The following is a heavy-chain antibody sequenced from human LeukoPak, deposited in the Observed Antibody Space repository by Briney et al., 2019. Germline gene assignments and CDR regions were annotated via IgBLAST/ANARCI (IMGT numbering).Heavy chain of an antibody. CDR2: ISSNGGST. CDR1: GFTISSYA. V-gene: IGHV3-64D*09. CDR3: VKGRYCNGGSCYEGYSQH. Sequence: GGSLSLTCSASGFTISSYAKHWFRQAPGKGLEYVSAISSNGGSTYYADSVKGRFTISRDNSKNTLYLQMSSLRAEDTAVYYCVKGRYCNGGSCYEGYSQHWGQGTLVTVSS. D-gene: IGHD2-15*01. J-gene: IGHJ1*01.